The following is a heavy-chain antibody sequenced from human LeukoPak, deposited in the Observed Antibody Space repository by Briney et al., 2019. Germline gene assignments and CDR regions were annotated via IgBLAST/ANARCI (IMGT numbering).Heavy chain of an antibody. CDR2: IYSGGST. J-gene: IGHJ3*02. CDR3: ARDGEVYYDSSGYPGRIPDAFDI. CDR1: GFTVSSNY. V-gene: IGHV3-66*01. D-gene: IGHD3-22*01. Sequence: GGSLRLSCAASGFTVSSNYMSWVRQAPGKGLEWVSVIYSGGSTYYADSVKGRFTISRDNSKNTLYLQMNSLRAEDTAVYYCARDGEVYYDSSGYPGRIPDAFDIWGQGTMVTVSS.